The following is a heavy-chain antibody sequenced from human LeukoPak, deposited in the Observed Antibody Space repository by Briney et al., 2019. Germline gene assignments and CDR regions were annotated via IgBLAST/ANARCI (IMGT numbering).Heavy chain of an antibody. CDR2: IYYSGST. Sequence: SETLSLACTVSGGSISSYYWSWIRQPPGKGLEWIGYIYYSGSTNYNPSLKSRVTISVDTSKNQFSLKLSSVTAADTAVYYCARHSTGYYGSGLDYWGQGTLVTVSS. CDR3: ARHSTGYYGSGLDY. D-gene: IGHD3-9*01. J-gene: IGHJ4*02. V-gene: IGHV4-59*08. CDR1: GGSISSYY.